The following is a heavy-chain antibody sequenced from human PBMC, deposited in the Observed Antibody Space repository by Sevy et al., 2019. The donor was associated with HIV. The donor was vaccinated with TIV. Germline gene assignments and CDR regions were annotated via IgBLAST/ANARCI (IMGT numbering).Heavy chain of an antibody. Sequence: ASVKVSCKASGYTFTGYYMHWVRQAPGQGLEWMGRINPNSGGTNYAQKFQGRVTITRDTAISTAYMELSRLRSDDTAVYYCARDGRRGWYRGNGYFDYWGQGTLVTVSS. CDR2: INPNSGGT. CDR3: ARDGRRGWYRGNGYFDY. V-gene: IGHV1-2*06. D-gene: IGHD6-19*01. J-gene: IGHJ4*02. CDR1: GYTFTGYY.